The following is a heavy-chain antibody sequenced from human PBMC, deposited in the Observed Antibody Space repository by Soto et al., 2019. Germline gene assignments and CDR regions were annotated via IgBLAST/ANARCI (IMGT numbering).Heavy chain of an antibody. CDR3: ASPRYASNYYYYYYGMEV. V-gene: IGHV3-53*01. J-gene: IGHJ6*02. CDR2: IYSGGST. CDR1: GFTVSSNY. Sequence: PVGSLRLSCAASGFTVSSNYMSWVRQAPGKGLEWVSVIYSGGSTYYADSVKGRFTISRDNSKNTLYLQMNSLRAEDTAVYYCASPRYASNYYYYYYGMEVWGQGTTVTVTS. D-gene: IGHD2-8*01.